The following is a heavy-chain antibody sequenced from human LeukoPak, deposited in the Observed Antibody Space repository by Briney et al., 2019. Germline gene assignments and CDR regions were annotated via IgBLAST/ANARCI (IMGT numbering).Heavy chain of an antibody. CDR1: GFTLSNYW. D-gene: IGHD2/OR15-2a*01. CDR3: AREGPRGNSQFDY. CDR2: IWYDGSNK. V-gene: IGHV3-33*08. J-gene: IGHJ4*02. Sequence: GGSLRLSCAASGFTLSNYWMHWVRQAPGKGLEWVALIWYDGSNKYYTDSVKGRLTISRDNSKNTLYLQMNSLRAEDTAIYYCAREGPRGNSQFDYWGQGTLVTVSS.